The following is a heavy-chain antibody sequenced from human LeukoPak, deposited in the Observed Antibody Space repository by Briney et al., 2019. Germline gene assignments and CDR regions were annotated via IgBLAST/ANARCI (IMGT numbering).Heavy chain of an antibody. Sequence: GGSLRLSCAASGFTFSSYTMNWVRQAPGKGLEWVAVISYDGSNKYYADSVKGRFTISRDNSKNTLYLQMNSLRAEDTAVYYCAKDQDFGYCSSTSCYWFGYYYYGMDVWGQGTTVTVSS. D-gene: IGHD2-2*03. CDR1: GFTFSSYT. CDR2: ISYDGSNK. J-gene: IGHJ6*02. CDR3: AKDQDFGYCSSTSCYWFGYYYYGMDV. V-gene: IGHV3-30*18.